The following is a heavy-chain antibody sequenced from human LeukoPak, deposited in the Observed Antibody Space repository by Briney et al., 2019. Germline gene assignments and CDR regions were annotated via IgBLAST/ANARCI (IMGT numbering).Heavy chain of an antibody. Sequence: PGGSLRLSCAASGFTFSSYAMSWVRQAPGKGLMWVSRINSDGSNTRYADSVKGRFTISRDNAKNTLYLQMNSLRAEDMAVYYCTREVYSSSWYRLYYFDYWGQGTLVTVSS. CDR1: GFTFSSYA. CDR3: TREVYSSSWYRLYYFDY. CDR2: INSDGSNT. D-gene: IGHD6-13*01. V-gene: IGHV3-74*01. J-gene: IGHJ4*02.